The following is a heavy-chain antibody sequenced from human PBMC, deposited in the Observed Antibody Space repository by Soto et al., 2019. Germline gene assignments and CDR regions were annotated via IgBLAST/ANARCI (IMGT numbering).Heavy chain of an antibody. V-gene: IGHV1-69*04. CDR2: IIPIIGII. Sequence: SVKVSCKASGGTFSSYTISWVRQAPGQGLEWMGRIIPIIGIINYAQKFQGRVTISADKFTGTAYMELTGLRSDDTAVYYCAGDPDSHYNDSHASSYPWGQGTLVTVSSGKKTGMDVWGQGTTVTVSS. D-gene: IGHD4-4*01. CDR3: AGDPDSHYNDSHASSYPWGQGTLVTVSSGKKTGMDV. J-gene: IGHJ6*02. CDR1: GGTFSSYT.